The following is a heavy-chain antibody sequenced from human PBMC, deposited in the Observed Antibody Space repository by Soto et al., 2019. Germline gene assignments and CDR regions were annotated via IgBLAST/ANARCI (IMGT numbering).Heavy chain of an antibody. J-gene: IGHJ4*02. CDR1: GVSFSGYY. CDR2: INHSGST. V-gene: IGHV4-34*01. CDR3: AGGRSASSDFDA. Sequence: PSETLSLTCAVNGVSFSGYYLSWIRQPPGKGLEWIGEINHSGSTNYNTPLKSRVTISVDTSKNQFALKLGSVPADDTAVYYCAGGRSASSDFDAWGKGTLVPVST. D-gene: IGHD3-10*01.